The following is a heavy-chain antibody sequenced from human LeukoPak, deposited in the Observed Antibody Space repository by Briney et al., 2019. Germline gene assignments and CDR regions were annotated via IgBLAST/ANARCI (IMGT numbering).Heavy chain of an antibody. J-gene: IGHJ4*02. Sequence: PGGSLRLSCAASGFTFSRYWMSWVRQAPGKGLEWVATIKQDGSEKYYVDSVKGRFTISRDNAKNSLSLQMNSLRAEDTAVYYCARSGLRYFDCPDYWGQGALVNVSS. V-gene: IGHV3-7*05. D-gene: IGHD3-9*01. CDR3: ARSGLRYFDCPDY. CDR1: GFTFSRYW. CDR2: IKQDGSEK.